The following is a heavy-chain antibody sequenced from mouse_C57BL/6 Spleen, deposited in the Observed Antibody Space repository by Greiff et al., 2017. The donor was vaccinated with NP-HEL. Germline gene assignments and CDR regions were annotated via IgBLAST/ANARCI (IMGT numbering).Heavy chain of an antibody. J-gene: IGHJ3*01. CDR2: IYPGDGDT. CDR3: ARGRISNYVAY. CDR1: GYAFSSSW. D-gene: IGHD2-5*01. V-gene: IGHV1-82*01. Sequence: VQLQQSGPELVKPGASVKISCKASGYAFSSSWMNWVKQRPGKGLEWIGRIYPGDGDTNYNGKFKGKATLTADKSSSTAYMQRSSLTSEDSAVYFCARGRISNYVAYWGQGTLVTVSA.